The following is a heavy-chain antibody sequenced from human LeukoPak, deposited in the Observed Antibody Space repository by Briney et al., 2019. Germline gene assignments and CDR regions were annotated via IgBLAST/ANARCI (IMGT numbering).Heavy chain of an antibody. CDR1: GYTLTELS. CDR2: FDPEDGET. Sequence: ASVKVSCKVSGYTLTELSMHGVRQAPGKGLEWMGGFDPEDGETIYAQKFQGRVTMTEDTSTDTAYMELSSLRSEDTAVYYCATGNWRRWFGEPPFDYWGQGTLVTVSS. J-gene: IGHJ4*02. V-gene: IGHV1-24*01. CDR3: ATGNWRRWFGEPPFDY. D-gene: IGHD3-10*01.